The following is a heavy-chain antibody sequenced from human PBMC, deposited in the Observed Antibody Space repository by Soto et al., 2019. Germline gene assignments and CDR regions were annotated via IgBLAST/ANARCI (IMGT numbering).Heavy chain of an antibody. Sequence: ASVKVSCKASGYTFTGYYIHWVRQAPGQGLEWMGWINTYTCSTNYAQKFQGWVTLTRDTSISTAYMEMNRLTSDDTAVYYCAREEQLGYYGMDVWGQGTTVTVSS. D-gene: IGHD1-1*01. V-gene: IGHV1-2*04. CDR2: INTYTCST. CDR3: AREEQLGYYGMDV. CDR1: GYTFTGYY. J-gene: IGHJ6*02.